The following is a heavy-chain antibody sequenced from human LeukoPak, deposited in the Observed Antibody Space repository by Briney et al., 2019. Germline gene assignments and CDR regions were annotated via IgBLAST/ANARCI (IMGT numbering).Heavy chain of an antibody. J-gene: IGHJ1*01. D-gene: IGHD3-22*01. CDR3: RRSLVITPVQH. V-gene: IGHV1-69*04. CDR2: IMLILGID. CDR1: GCTFSSYV. Sequence: ASVKVSCKASGCTFSSYVICWGRPSPGRGVEWMGSIMLILGIDYSAQMIQGRVTITADKSTSTASMELSSLRSEDTAVYYCRRSLVITPVQHWGQGTLVTVSS.